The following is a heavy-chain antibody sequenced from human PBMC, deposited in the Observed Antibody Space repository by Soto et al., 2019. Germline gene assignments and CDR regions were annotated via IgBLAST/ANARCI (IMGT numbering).Heavy chain of an antibody. CDR2: INPHSGDT. CDR3: ARGRTINYYGIDA. V-gene: IGHV1-2*02. Sequence: ASVKVSCKASGYTFTDFYIHWVRQAPGQRLEWMGWINPHSGDTHYAENFQGTITVTRDTSTRTAYMEMTGMRSDDTAVYYYARGRTINYYGIDAWGLGNTVTVSS. CDR1: GYTFTDFY. D-gene: IGHD5-12*01. J-gene: IGHJ6*02.